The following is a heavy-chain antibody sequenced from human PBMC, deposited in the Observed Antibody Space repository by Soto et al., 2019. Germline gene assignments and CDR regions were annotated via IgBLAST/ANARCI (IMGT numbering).Heavy chain of an antibody. CDR1: GFTFSSYG. Sequence: GGSLRLSCAASGFTFSSYGMHWVHQAPGKGLEWVAVISYDGSNKYYADSVKGRFTISRDISKNTLYLQMNSLRAEDTAVYYCAKDLWDYYDSKGPLDYYYGMDVWGQGTTVTVSS. CDR3: AKDLWDYYDSKGPLDYYYGMDV. D-gene: IGHD3-22*01. V-gene: IGHV3-30*18. J-gene: IGHJ6*02. CDR2: ISYDGSNK.